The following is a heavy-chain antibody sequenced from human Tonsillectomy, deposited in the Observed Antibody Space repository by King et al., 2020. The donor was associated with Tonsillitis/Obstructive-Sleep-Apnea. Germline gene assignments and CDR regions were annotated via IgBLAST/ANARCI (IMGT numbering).Heavy chain of an antibody. CDR1: GGAFSSYV. J-gene: IGHJ5*01. V-gene: IGHV1-69*09. D-gene: IGHD3/OR15-3a*01. Sequence: QLVQSGAEVKKTGSSVKVSCKASGGAFSSYVISWVRQAPGQGLEWMGRVIPTLGVAKYAQKFQGGVTISADKSTTTAYMELSSLGTEDTAVYYCVRDGTGRGSWGYNWFDSWGQGTLVTVSS. CDR2: VIPTLGVA. CDR3: VRDGTGRGSWGYNWFDS.